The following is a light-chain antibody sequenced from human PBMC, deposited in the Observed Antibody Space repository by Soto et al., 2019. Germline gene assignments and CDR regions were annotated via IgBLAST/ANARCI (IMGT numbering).Light chain of an antibody. CDR1: TSDIGGYNY. CDR3: SSSTSSSTFV. Sequence: QSALTQPASLSGSPGQSITISCTGTTSDIGGYNYVSWYQQHPGKAPKLILYEVTNRPSGLSSRFSGSKSGNTASLTISGLRAEDEADYYCSSSTSSSTFVFGTGTKVTVL. V-gene: IGLV2-14*01. CDR2: EVT. J-gene: IGLJ1*01.